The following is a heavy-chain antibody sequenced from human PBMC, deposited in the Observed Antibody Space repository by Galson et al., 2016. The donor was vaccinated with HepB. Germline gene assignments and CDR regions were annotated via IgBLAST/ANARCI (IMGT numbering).Heavy chain of an antibody. V-gene: IGHV4-59*01. D-gene: IGHD3-10*01. CDR2: TFYNGRT. CDR1: GGSISNYC. CDR3: AREDSGFGKLNAFD. Sequence: ETLSLTCTVSGGSISNYCWNWIRQPPGEGLEWIGYTFYNGRTKYNPSLKSRVTISVDTSKNQFSLKLSSVTAADTAVYYYAREDSGFGKLNAFDMGPRDNAHRLF. J-gene: IGHJ3*02.